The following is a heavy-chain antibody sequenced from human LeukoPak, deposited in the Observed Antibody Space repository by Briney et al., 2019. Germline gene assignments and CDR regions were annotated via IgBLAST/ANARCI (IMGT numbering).Heavy chain of an antibody. D-gene: IGHD1-7*01. CDR3: ARSWDYEMDYYGMDV. V-gene: IGHV1-2*02. J-gene: IGHJ6*02. CDR1: GYTFTDYY. Sequence: ASVKVSCKASGYTFTDYYIHWVRQAPGQGLEWMGWIKAHSGGTDYAQKFQGRVTMTRDTSITTAYMELSRLRSDDTAVYYCARSWDYEMDYYGMDVWGQGTTVTVSS. CDR2: IKAHSGGT.